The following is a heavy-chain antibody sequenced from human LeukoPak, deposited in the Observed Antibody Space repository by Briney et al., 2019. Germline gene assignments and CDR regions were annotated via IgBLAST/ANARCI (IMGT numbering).Heavy chain of an antibody. CDR2: IYYSGST. D-gene: IGHD1-26*01. V-gene: IGHV4-59*08. Sequence: SETLSLTCTVSGGSISSYYWSWIRQPPGRGLEWIGYIYYSGSTNYNPSLKSRVTISVDTSKNQFSLKLSSVTAADTAVYYCARNSGYVDYWGQGTLVTVSS. CDR3: ARNSGYVDY. CDR1: GGSISSYY. J-gene: IGHJ4*02.